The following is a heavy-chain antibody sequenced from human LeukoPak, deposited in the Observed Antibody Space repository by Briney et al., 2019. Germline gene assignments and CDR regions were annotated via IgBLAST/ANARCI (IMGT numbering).Heavy chain of an antibody. Sequence: GGSLRLSCTASGFTFGDYAMSWLRQASGKGLEWVGFIRSNSFGGTTEYAASVKGRFTISSDDSESIAYLQMNSLRAEDTAVYYCAKDLAPPGIAVAVHYYYGMDVWGQGTTVTVSS. J-gene: IGHJ6*02. V-gene: IGHV3-49*03. CDR2: IRSNSFGGTT. CDR1: GFTFGDYA. CDR3: AKDLAPPGIAVAVHYYYGMDV. D-gene: IGHD6-19*01.